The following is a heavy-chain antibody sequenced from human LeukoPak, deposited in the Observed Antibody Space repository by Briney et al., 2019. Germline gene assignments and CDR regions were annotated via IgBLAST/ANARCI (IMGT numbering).Heavy chain of an antibody. V-gene: IGHV4-61*02. J-gene: IGHJ3*02. CDR1: GGSIKTGGYS. CDR3: TRGWSSAGVFDS. D-gene: IGHD6-19*01. CDR2: VYISGNT. Sequence: SETLSLTCTVSGGSIKTGGYSWTWIRQPAGKGLEWIGRVYISGNTDQNPSLKSRVTVSMDSSKNQFSLEMKSVTAADTAVYYCTRGWSSAGVFDSWGQGTVVTVSS.